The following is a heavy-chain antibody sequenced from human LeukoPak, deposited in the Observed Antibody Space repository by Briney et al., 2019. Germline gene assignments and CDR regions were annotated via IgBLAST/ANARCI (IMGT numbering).Heavy chain of an antibody. D-gene: IGHD1-1*01. V-gene: IGHV3-30-3*01. CDR3: ARAGRSWYYFDY. CDR2: ISYDGSNK. Sequence: GGSLRLSCAASGFTFSSYAMHWVRQAPGKGLEWVAVISYDGSNKYYADSVKGRFTISRDNSKNTLYLQMNSLRAEDTAVYYCARAGRSWYYFDYWGQGTLVTVSS. J-gene: IGHJ4*02. CDR1: GFTFSSYA.